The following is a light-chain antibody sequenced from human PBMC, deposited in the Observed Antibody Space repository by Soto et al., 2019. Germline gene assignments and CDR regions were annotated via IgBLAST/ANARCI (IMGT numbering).Light chain of an antibody. J-gene: IGLJ1*01. CDR1: SSNIGAGYD. CDR3: QSYASSLSGSRV. CDR2: ANN. Sequence: QSVLTQPPSVSGAPGQRVTISCTGSSSNIGAGYDVHWYQQLPGTAPKLLIYANNNRPSGVPDRFSGSKSVTSASLAITGLLAEVEADYYCQSYASSLSGSRVFGTGTKVTVL. V-gene: IGLV1-40*01.